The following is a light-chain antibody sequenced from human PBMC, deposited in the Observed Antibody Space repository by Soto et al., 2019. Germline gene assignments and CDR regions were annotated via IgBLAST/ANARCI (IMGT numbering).Light chain of an antibody. CDR2: EVN. V-gene: IGLV2-14*03. J-gene: IGLJ1*01. CDR1: SNDVGGYKY. CDR3: SSYSSNNILSYV. Sequence: QSALTQPASVSGAPGQSITISCTGTSNDVGGYKYVSWYQQRPGTAPKLIMFEVNNRPSGVSDRFSGSRSANTASLTIPGLHAQDEADYYCSSYSSNNILSYVFGTGTKLTVL.